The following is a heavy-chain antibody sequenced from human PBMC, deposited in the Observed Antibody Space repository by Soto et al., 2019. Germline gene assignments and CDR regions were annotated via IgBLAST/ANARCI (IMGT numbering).Heavy chain of an antibody. CDR1: EFSFSSYA. D-gene: IGHD3-9*01. CDR2: ISFNGNSL. V-gene: IGHV3-30-3*01. CDR3: ARTFDTITYYFDY. J-gene: IGHJ4*02. Sequence: AXVSLRLSCTASEFSFSSYAMHWIRQSPSKGLEWVAVISFNGNSLHYADSVKDRFTISRDNSKSTLYLQMNNMRTEDTAVYYCARTFDTITYYFDYWGQGTLVTVSS.